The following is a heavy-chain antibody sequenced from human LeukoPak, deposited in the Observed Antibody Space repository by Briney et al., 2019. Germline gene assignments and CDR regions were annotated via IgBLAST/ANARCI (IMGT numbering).Heavy chain of an antibody. CDR1: GFSISDHF. CDR2: ITPEKTF. V-gene: IGHV3-69-1*02. J-gene: IGHJ4*02. Sequence: GGSLRLSCAASGFSISDHFMSWVRQAPGKAPEWVSYITPEKTFHYIDSVKGRFTISRDNAKNSLYLQMNSLSAEDTAVYYCARVPGGYDTLYYYWGQGTLVTVSS. D-gene: IGHD5-12*01. CDR3: ARVPGGYDTLYYY.